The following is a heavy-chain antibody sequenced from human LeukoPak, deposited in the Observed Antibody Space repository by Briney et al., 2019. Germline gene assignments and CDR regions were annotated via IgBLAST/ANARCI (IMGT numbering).Heavy chain of an antibody. CDR1: GFTFSSYS. J-gene: IGHJ4*02. V-gene: IGHV3-74*01. CDR2: INSDGSST. Sequence: GGSLRLSCAASGFTFSSYSMNWVRQAPGKGLEWVSRINSDGSSTSYADSVKGRFTISRDNAKNTLYLQMNSLRAEDTAVYYCARGGRGRSLDYWGQGTLVTVSS. CDR3: ARGGRGRSLDY. D-gene: IGHD3-16*01.